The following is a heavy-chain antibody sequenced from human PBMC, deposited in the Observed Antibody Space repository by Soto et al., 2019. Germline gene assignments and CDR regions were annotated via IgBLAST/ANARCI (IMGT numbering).Heavy chain of an antibody. V-gene: IGHV6-1*01. Sequence: KQSQTLSLTCAISGDSVSSNSAAWNWIRQSPSRGLEWLGRTYYRSKWYNDYAVSVKSRITINPDTSKNQFSLQLNSVTPEDTAVYCCARKTFVAAAGTDDAFDIWGQGTMVTVSS. D-gene: IGHD6-13*01. CDR3: ARKTFVAAAGTDDAFDI. CDR1: GDSVSSNSAA. J-gene: IGHJ3*02. CDR2: TYYRSKWYN.